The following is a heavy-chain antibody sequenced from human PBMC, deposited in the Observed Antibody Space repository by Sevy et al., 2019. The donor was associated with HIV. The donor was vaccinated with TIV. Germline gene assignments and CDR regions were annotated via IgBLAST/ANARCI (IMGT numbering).Heavy chain of an antibody. V-gene: IGHV3-21*01. J-gene: IGHJ6*02. CDR3: ARSPEFQYQMLYGRQKYNGMDV. CDR2: ITSGSTYT. D-gene: IGHD2-2*02. CDR1: GFSFSTYS. Sequence: GGSLRLSCAASGFSFSTYSMNWVRQAPGKGLEWVSSITSGSTYTYYVDSVKGRFSIFRDNAKNSVFLQMNSLRAEDTAVYYCARSPEFQYQMLYGRQKYNGMDVWGQGTTVTVPS.